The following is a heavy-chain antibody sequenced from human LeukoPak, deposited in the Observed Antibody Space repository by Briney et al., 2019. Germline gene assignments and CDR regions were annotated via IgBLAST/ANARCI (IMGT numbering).Heavy chain of an antibody. CDR2: INPNSGGT. D-gene: IGHD2-2*01. CDR1: GYTFTGYY. Sequence: GASVKVSCKASGYTFTGYYMHWVRQAPGQGLEWMGWINPNSGGTNYAQKFQGRVTMTRDTSISTAYMELSRLRSDDTAVYYCARDVVVVPAAMWGIDYWGQGTLVTVSS. J-gene: IGHJ4*02. CDR3: ARDVVVVPAAMWGIDY. V-gene: IGHV1-2*02.